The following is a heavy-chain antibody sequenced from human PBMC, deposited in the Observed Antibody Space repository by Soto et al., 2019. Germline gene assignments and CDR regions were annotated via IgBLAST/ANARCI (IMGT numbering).Heavy chain of an antibody. CDR2: IWYDGSNK. CDR1: GFTFSSYG. Sequence: QVQLVESGGGVVQPGRSLRLSCAASGFTFSSYGMHWVRQAPGKGLEWVAVIWYDGSNKYYADSVKGRFTISRDNSKNTLYLQMNSLRAEDTAVYYCARDRSQLPRDYWGQGTLVTVSS. J-gene: IGHJ4*02. D-gene: IGHD2-2*01. CDR3: ARDRSQLPRDY. V-gene: IGHV3-30*19.